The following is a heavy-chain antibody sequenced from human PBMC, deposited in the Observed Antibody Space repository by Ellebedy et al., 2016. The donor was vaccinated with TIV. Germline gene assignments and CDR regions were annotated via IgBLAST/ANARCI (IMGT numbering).Heavy chain of an antibody. D-gene: IGHD2-21*02. CDR1: GGSISPHY. Sequence: MPGGSLRLSCTVSGGSISPHYWSWIRQPPGKGLEWIGYRHHSGSADCSPSLRSRVTLSVDTSKNQFSLELSSVTAADTAIYYCARKPTYCDSDCHDYWGQGILVTVSS. J-gene: IGHJ4*02. CDR3: ARKPTYCDSDCHDY. V-gene: IGHV4-59*08. CDR2: RHHSGSA.